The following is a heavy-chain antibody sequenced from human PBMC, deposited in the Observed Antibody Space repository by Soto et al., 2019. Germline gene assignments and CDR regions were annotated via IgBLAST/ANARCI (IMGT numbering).Heavy chain of an antibody. D-gene: IGHD3-22*01. CDR1: GFTFSSYA. CDR3: VRDGNHYDSSGPCFDY. Sequence: ESGGGVVQPGRSLRLSCAASGFTFSSYAMHWVRQAPGKGLEWVAVISYDGSNKHYADSVKGRFTISRDNSKNTLYLQMNSLRTEDTAVHYCVRDGNHYDSSGPCFDYWGQGTLVTVSS. V-gene: IGHV3-30-3*01. J-gene: IGHJ4*02. CDR2: ISYDGSNK.